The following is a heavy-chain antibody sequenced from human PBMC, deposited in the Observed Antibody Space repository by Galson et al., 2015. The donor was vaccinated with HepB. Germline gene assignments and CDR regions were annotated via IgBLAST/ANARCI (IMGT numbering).Heavy chain of an antibody. CDR3: AQLGTGY. Sequence: SLRLSCAASGFSIRSHYMNWVRQAPGKGLEWVSLIHGGNNRYYADSGQGRVAISREDSMNTLYLQMNSLRAEDTAVYYCAQLGTGYWGQGILVTVSS. D-gene: IGHD3-16*01. CDR2: IHGGNNR. CDR1: GFSIRSHY. V-gene: IGHV3-53*01. J-gene: IGHJ4*02.